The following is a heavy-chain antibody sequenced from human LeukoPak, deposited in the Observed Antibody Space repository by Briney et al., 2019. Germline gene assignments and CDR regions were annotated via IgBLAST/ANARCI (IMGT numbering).Heavy chain of an antibody. V-gene: IGHV3-11*04. Sequence: GGSLRLSCAASGFRFSDFYMSWIWQAPGKGLEWVSQISSSGNAIYYTDSVKGRFTISRDNGKNSLFLQMNSLRAEDTAVYYCARGLVNRGPGTYNSRDYWGQGTLIIVSS. CDR1: GFRFSDFY. J-gene: IGHJ4*02. CDR2: ISSSGNAI. D-gene: IGHD1-26*01. CDR3: ARGLVNRGPGTYNSRDY.